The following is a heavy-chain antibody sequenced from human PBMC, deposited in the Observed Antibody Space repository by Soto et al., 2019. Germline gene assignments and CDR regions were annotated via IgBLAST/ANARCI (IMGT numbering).Heavy chain of an antibody. CDR1: GGTFSTYT. CDR3: ARAGGRSGDYSFDFDN. CDR2: IIPRLGTV. V-gene: IGHV1-69*08. Sequence: QVQLVQSGAEVKEPGSSVKVSCKASGGTFSTYTISWVRQAPGQGLEWMGRIIPRLGTVTYAQKFQGRVTITADKSTSTASLELSSLRYEDTAVYYCARAGGRSGDYSFDFDNWGQGTLVTVSS. D-gene: IGHD1-26*01. J-gene: IGHJ4*02.